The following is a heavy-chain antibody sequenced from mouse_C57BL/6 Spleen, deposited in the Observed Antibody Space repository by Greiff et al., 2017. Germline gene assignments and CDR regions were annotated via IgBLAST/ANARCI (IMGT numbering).Heavy chain of an antibody. CDR3: ARDRDYDGSSYGYFDV. D-gene: IGHD1-1*01. J-gene: IGHJ1*03. CDR2: ISDGGSYT. V-gene: IGHV5-4*01. Sequence: EVKLVESGGGLVKPGGSLKLSCAASGFTFSSYAMSWVRQTPEKRLEWVATISDGGSYTYYPDNVKGRFTISRDNAKNNLYLQMSHLKSADTAMYYCARDRDYDGSSYGYFDVWGTGTTVTVSS. CDR1: GFTFSSYA.